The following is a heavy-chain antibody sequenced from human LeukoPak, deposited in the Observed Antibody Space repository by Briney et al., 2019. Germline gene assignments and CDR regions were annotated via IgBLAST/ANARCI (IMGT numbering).Heavy chain of an antibody. Sequence: GGSLRLSCAASGFTFSTYRMHWVRQAPGKGLVWVSRINTDGSSTNYADSVKGRFTISRDNAKNTLYLQMNSLRAEDTAVYYCASPKRGGAFDMWGQGTVVTVSS. CDR1: GFTFSTYR. V-gene: IGHV3-74*01. J-gene: IGHJ3*02. CDR2: INTDGSST. CDR3: ASPKRGGAFDM. D-gene: IGHD2-15*01.